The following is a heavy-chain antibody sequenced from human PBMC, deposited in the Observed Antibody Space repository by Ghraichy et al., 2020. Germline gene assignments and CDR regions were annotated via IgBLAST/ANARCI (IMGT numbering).Heavy chain of an antibody. CDR3: PKHAIPAAVLHNWFTP. D-gene: IGHD2-2*01. V-gene: IGHV4-39*01. J-gene: IGHJ5*02. Sequence: SETLSLTCTVSGDSLRRSEYYWVWIRRPPGQGLEWIARISGRGTTHVNPSLKSRVTTSVDTSNNQFSLRLTSVTAADTVLYYCPKHAIPAAVLHNWFTPWCQGILIIVSS. CDR2: ISGRGTT. CDR1: GDSLRRSEYY.